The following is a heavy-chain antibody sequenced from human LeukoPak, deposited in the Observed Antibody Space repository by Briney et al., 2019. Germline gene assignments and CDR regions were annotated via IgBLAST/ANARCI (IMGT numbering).Heavy chain of an antibody. J-gene: IGHJ4*02. V-gene: IGHV3-66*01. CDR1: GFTFSDYY. CDR3: ARAVSIAAPFDY. D-gene: IGHD6-6*01. CDR2: IYSGGYT. Sequence: GGSLRLSCAASGFTFSDYYMSWIRQAPGKGLEWVSVIYSGGYTYYADSVKGRFTISRDNSKNTLYLQMNSLRAEDTAVYYCARAVSIAAPFDYWGQGTLVTVSS.